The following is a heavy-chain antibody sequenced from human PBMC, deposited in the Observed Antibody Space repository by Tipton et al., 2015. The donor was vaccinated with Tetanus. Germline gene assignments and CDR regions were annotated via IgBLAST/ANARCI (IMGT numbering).Heavy chain of an antibody. CDR1: GFLFRDFA. Sequence: CAASGFLFRDFAMAWVRQAPGKGLEWVSALSYSGVHTYYADSVKGRLFISRDNSNGTLFLQINNLRAEDTAVYYCAKVRESTVTRYFDSWGQGTLVTVSS. V-gene: IGHV3-23*01. CDR3: AKVRESTVTRYFDS. J-gene: IGHJ4*02. CDR2: LSYSGVHT. D-gene: IGHD4-17*01.